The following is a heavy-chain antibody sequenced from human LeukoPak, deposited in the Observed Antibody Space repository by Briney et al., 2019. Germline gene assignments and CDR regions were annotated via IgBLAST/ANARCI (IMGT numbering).Heavy chain of an antibody. D-gene: IGHD4-17*01. CDR1: GFTFSSYE. Sequence: SGGSLRLSCAASGFTFSSYEMDWVRQAPGKGREWVSYISSSGSTIYYADSVKGRFTISRDNAKNSLYLQMNSLRAEDTTVYYCARERDYGDYARDYYYGMDVWGQGTTVTVSS. V-gene: IGHV3-48*03. CDR2: ISSSGSTI. CDR3: ARERDYGDYARDYYYGMDV. J-gene: IGHJ6*02.